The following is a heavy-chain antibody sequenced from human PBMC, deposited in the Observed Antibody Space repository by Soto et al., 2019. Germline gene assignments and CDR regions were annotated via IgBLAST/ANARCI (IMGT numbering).Heavy chain of an antibody. V-gene: IGHV3-53*04. CDR2: MYSGGGT. D-gene: IGHD6-19*01. J-gene: IGHJ4*02. CDR3: ASGSPSGWHY. CDR1: GFTVSHNY. Sequence: EVQLVESGGGLVQPGGSLRLSCAASGFTVSHNYMSWVRQPTGKGLEWVSVMYSGGGTYYADSVKGRFTISRHNSQNTLYLQMNSLRTEDTAVYYCASGSPSGWHYWGQGTLVTVSS.